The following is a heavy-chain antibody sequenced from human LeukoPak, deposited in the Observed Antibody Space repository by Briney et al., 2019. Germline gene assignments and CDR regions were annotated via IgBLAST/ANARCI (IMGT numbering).Heavy chain of an antibody. CDR1: GGSISSSSYY. CDR3: ATYHYDILTGYYYYFDY. J-gene: IGHJ4*02. D-gene: IGHD3-9*01. V-gene: IGHV4-39*01. Sequence: SETLSLTCTVSGGSISSSSYYWGWIRQPPGKGLEWIGSIYYSGSTYYNPSLKSRVTISVDTSKNQFSLKLSSVTAADTAVYYCATYHYDILTGYYYYFDYWGQGTLVTVSS. CDR2: IYYSGST.